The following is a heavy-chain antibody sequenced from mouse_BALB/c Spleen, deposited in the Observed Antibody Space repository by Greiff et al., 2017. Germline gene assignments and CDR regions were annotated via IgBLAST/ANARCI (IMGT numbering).Heavy chain of an antibody. CDR1: GFSLTSYG. Sequence: QVQLQQSGPSLVQPSQSLSITCTVSGFSLTSYGVHWVRQSPGKGLEWLGVIWRGGSTDYNAAFMSRLSITKDNSKSQVFFKMNSLQADDTAIYYCAKNGRGGNYYFDYWGQGTTLTVSS. CDR2: IWRGGST. D-gene: IGHD2-1*01. CDR3: AKNGRGGNYYFDY. J-gene: IGHJ2*01. V-gene: IGHV2-5-1*01.